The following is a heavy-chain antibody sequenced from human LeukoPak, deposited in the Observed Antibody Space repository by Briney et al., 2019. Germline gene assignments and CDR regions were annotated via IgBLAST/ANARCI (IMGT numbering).Heavy chain of an antibody. CDR2: ICNSGGT. Sequence: SETLSLTCTVSGDSISTYYWSWIRQPPGKGLEWIGCICNSGGTNYNPSLKSRVTISVDTSRNQFSLNLSSVTAADTAVYYCAKTGRPNNSGWYRWFDPWGRGTLVTVSS. D-gene: IGHD6-19*01. CDR1: GDSISTYY. J-gene: IGHJ5*02. CDR3: AKTGRPNNSGWYRWFDP. V-gene: IGHV4-4*09.